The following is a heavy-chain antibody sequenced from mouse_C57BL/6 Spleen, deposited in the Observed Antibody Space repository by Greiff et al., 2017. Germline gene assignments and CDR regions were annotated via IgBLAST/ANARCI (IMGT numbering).Heavy chain of an antibody. D-gene: IGHD3-2*02. J-gene: IGHJ3*01. V-gene: IGHV1-80*01. CDR3: GRWGAQAFFAY. CDR1: GYAFSSYW. CDR2: IYPGDGDT. Sequence: VQLQQSGAELVKPGASVKISCKASGYAFSSYWMNWVKQRPGKGLEWIGQIYPGDGDTNYNGKFKGKATLTADKSSSTAYMQLSSLTSEDAAVYCCGRWGAQAFFAYWGQGTLVTVSA.